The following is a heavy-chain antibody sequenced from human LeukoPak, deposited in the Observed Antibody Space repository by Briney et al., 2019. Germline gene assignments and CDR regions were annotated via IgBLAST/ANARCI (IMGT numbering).Heavy chain of an antibody. CDR1: GGSFSGYY. V-gene: IGHV4-34*01. Sequence: SETLSLTCAVYGGSFSGYYWSWIRQPPGKRLEWIGEINHSGSTNYNPSLKSRVTISVDTSKNQFSLKLSSVTAADTAVYYCARGDVWGSYRWPFDYWGQGTLVTVSS. D-gene: IGHD3-16*02. CDR3: ARGDVWGSYRWPFDY. CDR2: INHSGST. J-gene: IGHJ4*02.